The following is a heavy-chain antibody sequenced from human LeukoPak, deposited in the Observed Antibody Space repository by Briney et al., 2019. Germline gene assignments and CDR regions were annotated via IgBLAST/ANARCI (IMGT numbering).Heavy chain of an antibody. Sequence: ASVKVSCKASGYTFTSYYLHWVRQAPGQGLEWMGIINPSGGSTNYAQKLQGRVTMTTDTSTSTAYMELRSLRSDNTAVYYCARDHETTQNWFDPWGQGTLVTVSS. CDR1: GYTFTSYY. V-gene: IGHV1-46*01. CDR2: INPSGGST. J-gene: IGHJ5*02. D-gene: IGHD4-17*01. CDR3: ARDHETTQNWFDP.